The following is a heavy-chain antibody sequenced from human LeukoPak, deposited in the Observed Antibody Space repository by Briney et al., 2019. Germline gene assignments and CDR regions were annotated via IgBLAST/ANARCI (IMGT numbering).Heavy chain of an antibody. Sequence: GGSLRLSCAASGFTFSSYGMHWVRQAPGKGLEWLAVISYDGSNKYYADSVKGRFTISRDNSKNTLYLQMNSLRAEDTAVYYCAKDKGSSWPHCFDYWGQGTLVTVSS. CDR2: ISYDGSNK. D-gene: IGHD6-13*01. J-gene: IGHJ4*02. V-gene: IGHV3-30*18. CDR1: GFTFSSYG. CDR3: AKDKGSSWPHCFDY.